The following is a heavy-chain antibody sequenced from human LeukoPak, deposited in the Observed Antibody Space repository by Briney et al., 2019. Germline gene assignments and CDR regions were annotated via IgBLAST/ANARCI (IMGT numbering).Heavy chain of an antibody. CDR2: ISSSSSYI. V-gene: IGHV3-21*01. CDR3: ARRLVRVRDDSSGYYPGFFPGHGDAFDI. Sequence: PGGSLRLSCAASGFTFSSYSMNWVRQAPGKGLEWVSSISSSSSYIYYADSVKGRFTISRDNAKNSLCLQMNSLRAEDTAVYYCARRLVRVRDDSSGYYPGFFPGHGDAFDIWGQGTMVTVSS. D-gene: IGHD3-22*01. CDR1: GFTFSSYS. J-gene: IGHJ3*02.